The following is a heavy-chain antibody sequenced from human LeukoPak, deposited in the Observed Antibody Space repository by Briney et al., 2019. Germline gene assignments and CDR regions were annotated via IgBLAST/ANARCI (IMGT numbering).Heavy chain of an antibody. CDR1: VGSISSYY. CDR3: ARTTEGGYTYDFFYYYYMDV. J-gene: IGHJ6*03. D-gene: IGHD5-18*01. CDR2: IYYSGST. V-gene: IGHV4-59*01. Sequence: SETLSLTCTVSVGSISSYYWSWIRQPPGKGLEWIGYIYYSGSTNYNPSLKSRVTISVDSSKNQSSLKLSSVTAADTAVYYCARTTEGGYTYDFFYYYYMDVWGKGTTVTISS.